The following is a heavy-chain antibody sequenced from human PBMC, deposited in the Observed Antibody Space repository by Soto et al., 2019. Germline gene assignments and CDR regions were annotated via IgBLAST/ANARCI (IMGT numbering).Heavy chain of an antibody. V-gene: IGHV4-30-4*01. Sequence: QVQLQESGPGLVKPSQTLSLTCTVSGGSISSGDYYWSWIRQPPGKGLEWIGYIYYSGSTYYNPYLKSQINISAETSKNQFSLKLSSVTAADTAVYYCARATRYDYVWGSYRNYYGMDVWGQGTTVTVSS. J-gene: IGHJ6*02. D-gene: IGHD3-16*02. CDR3: ARATRYDYVWGSYRNYYGMDV. CDR2: IYYSGST. CDR1: GGSISSGDYY.